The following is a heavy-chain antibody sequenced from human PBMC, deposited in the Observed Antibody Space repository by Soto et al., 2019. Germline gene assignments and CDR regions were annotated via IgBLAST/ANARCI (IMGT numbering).Heavy chain of an antibody. CDR3: ARDSYDYGAPRPDY. Sequence: QVQLVQSGAEVRKPGSSVKVSCKASGGTFSRHAISWVRQAPGQGLEWMGGIIPIFGTANHAQKFQGRVTIIADESTSTVYMELSRLRSDDTAVYYCARDSYDYGAPRPDYWGQGTLVTVSS. J-gene: IGHJ4*02. CDR1: GGTFSRHA. D-gene: IGHD4-17*01. CDR2: IIPIFGTA. V-gene: IGHV1-69*01.